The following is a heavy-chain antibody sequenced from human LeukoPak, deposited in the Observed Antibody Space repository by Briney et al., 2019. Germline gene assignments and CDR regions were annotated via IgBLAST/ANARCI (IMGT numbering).Heavy chain of an antibody. D-gene: IGHD6-19*01. CDR2: IWYDGSNK. CDR3: AREYSSGSIDY. Sequence: GGSLRLSCAASGFTFSSYGMHWVRQAPGKGLEWVAVIWYDGSNKYYADSVKGRFTISRDNSKNTLYLQMNSLRAEDTAVYYCAREYSSGSIDYWGQGTLVTVSS. CDR1: GFTFSSYG. V-gene: IGHV3-33*01. J-gene: IGHJ4*02.